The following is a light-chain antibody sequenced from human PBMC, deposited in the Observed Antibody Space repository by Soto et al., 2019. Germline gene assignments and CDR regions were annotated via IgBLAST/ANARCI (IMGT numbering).Light chain of an antibody. CDR1: SSEFGSYNY. V-gene: IGLV2-14*03. CDR3: NSYTGGSPPYV. J-gene: IGLJ1*01. Sequence: QSVLTQPASVSRSPGQAITLSCTGTSSEFGSYNYVSLYQQHPGKAPKLMIYDVSNRPSGVSNRFSGSKSGNTASLTISGFQAEDEADYYCNSYTGGSPPYVFGTGTKVTVL. CDR2: DVS.